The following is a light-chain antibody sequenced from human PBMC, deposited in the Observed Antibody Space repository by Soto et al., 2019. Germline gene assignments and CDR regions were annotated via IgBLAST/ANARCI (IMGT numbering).Light chain of an antibody. CDR1: QSISNS. Sequence: EIVMTQSPASLSVSPGETATLSCRASQSISNSLAWYQQKPGQAPRLLIYGASSRATGIPDRFSGSGSGTDFTLTVSRLEPEDFAVYYCQQYGSSRGTFGQGTKVDNK. CDR2: GAS. V-gene: IGKV3-20*01. CDR3: QQYGSSRGT. J-gene: IGKJ1*01.